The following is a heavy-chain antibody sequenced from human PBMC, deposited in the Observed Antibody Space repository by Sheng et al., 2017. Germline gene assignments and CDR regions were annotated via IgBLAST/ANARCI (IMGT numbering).Heavy chain of an antibody. CDR1: GYTFRSYG. V-gene: IGHV1-18*01. CDR3: SRGGXSDTVDY. J-gene: IGHJ4*02. D-gene: IGHD2-21*02. Sequence: QVQLVQSGADVKAPGASVKVSCKASGYTFRSYGITWVRQAPGQGLEWMGWIGIYNGNTNYAEKFQGRVTMTTDTSTSTVYMELRNLRSDDTAVYYCSRGGXSDTVDYWGQGTLVTVSS. CDR2: IGIYNGNT.